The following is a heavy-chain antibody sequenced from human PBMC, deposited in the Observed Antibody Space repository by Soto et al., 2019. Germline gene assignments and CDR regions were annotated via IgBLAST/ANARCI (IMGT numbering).Heavy chain of an antibody. J-gene: IGHJ4*02. Sequence: VGSLRLSCAASGFTFSSYEMNWVRQAPGKGLEWVSYISSSVISDSGSTIYYADSVKGRFTISRDDAKNSLYLQMNSLRAEDTAVYYCARGPPLDYWGQGTLVTVSS. CDR3: ARGPPLDY. CDR2: ISSSVISDSGSTI. CDR1: GFTFSSYE. V-gene: IGHV3-48*03.